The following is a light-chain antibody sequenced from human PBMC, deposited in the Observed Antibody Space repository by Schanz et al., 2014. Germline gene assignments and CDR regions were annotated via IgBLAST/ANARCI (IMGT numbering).Light chain of an antibody. J-gene: IGLJ2*01. CDR1: SSNIGRNT. V-gene: IGLV1-44*01. CDR3: SSYAGNNKLL. CDR2: SNT. Sequence: QSVLTQPPSASGPPGQRVTISCSGSSSNIGRNTVNWYQHLPGTAPKLLIYSNTLRPSGVPDRFSNSKSGNTASLTVSGLQAEDEADYYCSSYAGNNKLLFGGGTKLTVL.